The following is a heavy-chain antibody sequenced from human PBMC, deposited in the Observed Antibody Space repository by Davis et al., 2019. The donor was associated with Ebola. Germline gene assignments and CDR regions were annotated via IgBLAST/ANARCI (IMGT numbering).Heavy chain of an antibody. CDR2: IIPILGIA. D-gene: IGHD2-2*02. J-gene: IGHJ4*02. V-gene: IGHV1-69*10. CDR1: GGTFSSYA. Sequence: SVKVSCKASGGTFSSYAISWVRQAPGQGLEWMGGIIPILGIANYAQKFQGRVTITADESTSTAYMELSSLRSEDTAVYYCARGVVPAAIMVYLHYWGQGTLVTVSS. CDR3: ARGVVPAAIMVYLHY.